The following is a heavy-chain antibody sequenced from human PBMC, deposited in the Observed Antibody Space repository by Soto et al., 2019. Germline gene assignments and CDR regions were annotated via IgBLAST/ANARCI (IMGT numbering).Heavy chain of an antibody. V-gene: IGHV3-30-3*01. CDR3: ARAYEGDYFDY. CDR1: GFTFSSYA. D-gene: IGHD3-16*01. J-gene: IGHJ4*02. CDR2: ISYDGSNK. Sequence: QAQLVESGGGVVQPGRSERLSCAASGFTFSSYAMHWVRQAPGKGLEWVAVISYDGSNKYYADSVKGRFTISRDNSKNPLYLQMNSLRAEDTAVYYCARAYEGDYFDYWGQGTLVTVSS.